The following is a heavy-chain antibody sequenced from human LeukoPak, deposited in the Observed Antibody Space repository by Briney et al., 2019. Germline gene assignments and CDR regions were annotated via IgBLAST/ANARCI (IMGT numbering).Heavy chain of an antibody. J-gene: IGHJ4*02. V-gene: IGHV3-11*04. CDR1: GFTFRDYY. CDR2: ISSSGSTI. D-gene: IGHD3-10*01. Sequence: GGSLRLSCAASGFTFRDYYMSWIRQAPGKGLEWVSYISSSGSTIYYADSVKGRFTISRDNAKNSLYLQMNSLRAEDTAVYYCASYYGSGSYLDYWGQGTLVTVSS. CDR3: ASYYGSGSYLDY.